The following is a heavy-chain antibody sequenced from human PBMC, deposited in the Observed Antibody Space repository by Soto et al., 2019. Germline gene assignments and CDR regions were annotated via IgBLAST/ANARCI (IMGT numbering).Heavy chain of an antibody. CDR1: GGSISRGGYF. J-gene: IGHJ3*02. V-gene: IGHV4-31*03. CDR2: IYYSGST. CDR3: AGDATNAFDI. Sequence: SETLSLTCTVSGGSISRGGYFWCWIRQNPGKGLEWIGYIYYSGSTYYNPSLKSRVTISVDTSKNQFSLKLSSVTAADTAVYYCAGDATNAFDIWGQGTMVTVSS. D-gene: IGHD2-15*01.